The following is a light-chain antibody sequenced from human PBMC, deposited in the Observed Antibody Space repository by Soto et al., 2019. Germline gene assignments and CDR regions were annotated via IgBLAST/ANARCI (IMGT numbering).Light chain of an antibody. V-gene: IGLV1-40*01. J-gene: IGLJ1*01. CDR3: CSFAGSYTYV. CDR2: GNN. CDR1: SSNIWAGYK. Sequence: QSVLTQLPSLSGAPGQRGTIPPTGRSSNIWAGYKVHWDQKLPGTSPKLLIYGNNNRPSGVPARFSGSKSGTSASLTISGLQAEDEADYSCCSFAGSYTYVFGGGTKVTVL.